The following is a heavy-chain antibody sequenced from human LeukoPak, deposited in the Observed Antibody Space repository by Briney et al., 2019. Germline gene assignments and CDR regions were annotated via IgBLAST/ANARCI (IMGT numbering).Heavy chain of an antibody. CDR1: GFTFSSYA. V-gene: IGHV3-23*01. CDR2: ISGSGGST. D-gene: IGHD2-2*01. CDR3: ARGVVPAAMRYWYFDL. J-gene: IGHJ2*01. Sequence: TGGSLRLSCAASGFTFSSYAMNWVRQAPGKGLEWVSAISGSGGSTYYADSVKGRFTISRDNSKNTLYLQMNSLRAEDTDVYYCARGVVPAAMRYWYFDLWGRGTLVTVSS.